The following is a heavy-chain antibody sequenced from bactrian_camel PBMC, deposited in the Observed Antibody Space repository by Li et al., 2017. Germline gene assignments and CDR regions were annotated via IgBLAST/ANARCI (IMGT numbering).Heavy chain of an antibody. Sequence: HVQLVESGGGSVQAGGSLRLSCVASGSTQNSYCLGWFRQVQREGVAIIDTYGLTMYSESVQGRFTISRDSAKNTLYLQMNSLKPEDTGVYHCALDPAITWCDYRGQGTQVTVS. V-gene: IGHV3S1*01. J-gene: IGHJ4*01. CDR1: GSTQNSYC. CDR3: ALDPAITWCDY. D-gene: IGHD1*01. CDR2: IDTYGLTM.